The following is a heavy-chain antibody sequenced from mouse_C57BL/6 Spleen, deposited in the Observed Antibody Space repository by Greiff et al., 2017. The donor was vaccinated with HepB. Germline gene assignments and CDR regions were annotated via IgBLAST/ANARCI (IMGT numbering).Heavy chain of an antibody. J-gene: IGHJ3*01. CDR2: INPGSGGT. D-gene: IGHD1-1*01. CDR3: ARPHYYGSSEGFAY. CDR1: GYAFTNYL. Sequence: VKLQESGAELVRPGTSVKVSCKASGYAFTNYLIEWVKQRPGQGLEWIGVINPGSGGTNYNEKFKGKATLTADKSSSTAYMQLSSLTSEDSAVYFCARPHYYGSSEGFAYWGQGTLVTVSA. V-gene: IGHV1-54*01.